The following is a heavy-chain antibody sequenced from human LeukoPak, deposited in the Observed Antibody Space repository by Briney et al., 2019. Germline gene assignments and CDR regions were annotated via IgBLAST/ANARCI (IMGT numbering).Heavy chain of an antibody. Sequence: KPGGSLRLSCAGSGFTFNNYGMNWVRQAPGKGLEWVSFISSSSYTYYADSVRGRFTISRDNAGSSVNLRMNSLRAEDTAVYYCAREPFSMARESTRNAFDIWGQGTMVTVSS. J-gene: IGHJ3*02. CDR3: AREPFSMARESTRNAFDI. CDR2: ISSSSYT. D-gene: IGHD3-10*01. CDR1: GFTFNNYG. V-gene: IGHV3-21*01.